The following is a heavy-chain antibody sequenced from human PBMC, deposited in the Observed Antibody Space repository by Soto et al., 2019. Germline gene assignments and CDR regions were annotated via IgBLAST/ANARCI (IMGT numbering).Heavy chain of an antibody. CDR1: GITFRSLD. Sequence: EGSLRLSCVASGITFRSLDMSWVRQAPGEGLEWVSIITDTGGDTKYADSVRGRFTISRDNSKNTLYLQMSSLRVEDSAVYYCARGSTDAYPGSRIFDFWGRGTLVTVSS. CDR2: ITDTGGDT. D-gene: IGHD3-10*01. CDR3: ARGSTDAYPGSRIFDF. J-gene: IGHJ4*02. V-gene: IGHV3-23*01.